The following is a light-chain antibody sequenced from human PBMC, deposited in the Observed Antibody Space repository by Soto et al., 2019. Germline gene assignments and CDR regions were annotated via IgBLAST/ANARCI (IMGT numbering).Light chain of an antibody. J-gene: IGLJ1*01. CDR1: SSNIGAGYD. CDR2: GTN. Sequence: QTVVTQPPSVSGAPGQRVTISCAGSSSNIGAGYDVHWYQQLPGTAPKVLIFGTNNRPSGVPDRFSGSKSGTSASLAITGLQAEDEADYYCQSYDSSRVVFGTGTKLTVL. CDR3: QSYDSSRVV. V-gene: IGLV1-40*01.